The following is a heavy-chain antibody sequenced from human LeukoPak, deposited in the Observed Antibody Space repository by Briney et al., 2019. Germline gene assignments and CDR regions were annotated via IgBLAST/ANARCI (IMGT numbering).Heavy chain of an antibody. CDR1: GRSISSYY. D-gene: IGHD2-15*01. CDR3: ARVLSHYDYYMDV. J-gene: IGHJ6*03. Sequence: SETLPLTCTVSGRSISSYYWSWIGQPPAKGLEWIGYIYYSGSTNYNPSLKSRVTISVDTSKNQFSLKLSSVTAADTAVYYCARVLSHYDYYMDVWGKGTTVTVSS. CDR2: IYYSGST. V-gene: IGHV4-59*01.